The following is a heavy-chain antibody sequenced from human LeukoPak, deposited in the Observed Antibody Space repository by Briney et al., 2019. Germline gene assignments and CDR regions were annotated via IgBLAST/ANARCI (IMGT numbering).Heavy chain of an antibody. Sequence: PGGSLRLSCAASGFTFSNHAMNWVRQAPGQGLEWVSSIDGRSTDIYYADSVKGRFTISRDNAKNSLYLQMHSLRAEDTAVYYCARRGYYDGSGYDYWGQGTLVTVSS. V-gene: IGHV3-21*01. D-gene: IGHD3-22*01. CDR3: ARRGYYDGSGYDY. CDR2: IDGRSTDI. J-gene: IGHJ4*02. CDR1: GFTFSNHA.